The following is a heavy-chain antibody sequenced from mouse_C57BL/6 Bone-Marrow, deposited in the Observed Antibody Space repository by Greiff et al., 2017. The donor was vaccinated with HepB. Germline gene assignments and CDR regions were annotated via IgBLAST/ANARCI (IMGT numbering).Heavy chain of an antibody. V-gene: IGHV5-12*01. J-gene: IGHJ1*03. D-gene: IGHD2-10*02. CDR3: ARHWEVWSKPYWYFDV. Sequence: EVHLVESGGGLVQPGGSLKLSCAASGFTFSDYYMYWVRQTPEKRLEWVAYISNGGGSTYYPDTVKGRFTISRDNAKNTLYLQMSRLKSEDTAMYYCARHWEVWSKPYWYFDVWGTGTTVTVSS. CDR1: GFTFSDYY. CDR2: ISNGGGST.